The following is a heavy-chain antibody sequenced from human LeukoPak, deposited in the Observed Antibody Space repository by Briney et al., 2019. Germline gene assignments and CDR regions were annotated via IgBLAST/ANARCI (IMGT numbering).Heavy chain of an antibody. V-gene: IGHV1-69*05. CDR2: IIPIFGTA. D-gene: IGHD3-9*01. J-gene: IGHJ6*03. CDR1: GGTFSSYA. CDR3: ASLSGPEKYYYMDV. Sequence: SVTVSFKASGGTFSSYAISWERHAPGQGLELMGGIIPIFGTANYAQKFQGRVTITTDESTSTAYMELSSLRSEDTAVYYCASLSGPEKYYYMDVWGKGTTVTVSS.